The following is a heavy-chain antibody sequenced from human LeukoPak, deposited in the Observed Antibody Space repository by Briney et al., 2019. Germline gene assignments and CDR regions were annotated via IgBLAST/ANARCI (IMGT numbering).Heavy chain of an antibody. D-gene: IGHD3-10*01. CDR2: ISYDGSNK. CDR3: ARDFWFGELRYYFDY. CDR1: GFTFSSYA. V-gene: IGHV3-30-3*01. Sequence: GGSLRLSCAASGFTFSSYAMHWVRQAPGKGLEWVAVISYDGSNKYYADSVKGRFIISRDNSKNTLYLQMNSLRAEDTAVYYCARDFWFGELRYYFDYWGQGTLVTVSS. J-gene: IGHJ4*02.